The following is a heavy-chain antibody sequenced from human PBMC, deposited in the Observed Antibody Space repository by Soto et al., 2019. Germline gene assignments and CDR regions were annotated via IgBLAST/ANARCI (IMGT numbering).Heavy chain of an antibody. D-gene: IGHD3-9*01. CDR1: GGTFSSYA. J-gene: IGHJ4*01. Sequence: SVKVSCKASGGTFSSYASSWERQAPGQGLEWMGGIIPIFGTANYAQKFQGRVTITADESTSTAYMELSSLRSEDTAVYYCASTTYYDILTGYYPPPFDYWGHGTLVALSS. CDR3: ASTTYYDILTGYYPPPFDY. CDR2: IIPIFGTA. V-gene: IGHV1-69*13.